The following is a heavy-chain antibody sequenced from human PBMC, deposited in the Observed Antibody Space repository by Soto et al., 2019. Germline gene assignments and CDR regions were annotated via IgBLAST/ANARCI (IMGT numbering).Heavy chain of an antibody. J-gene: IGHJ5*02. CDR2: IYYSGST. V-gene: IGHV4-31*03. CDR1: GGSISSGGYY. CDR3: ARGYSRSSGVWFDP. Sequence: PSETLSLTCTVSGGSISSGGYYWSWIRQHPGKGLEWIGYIYYSGSTYYNPSLKSRVTISVDTSKNQFSLKLSSVTAADTAVYYCARGYSRSSGVWFDPWGQGTLVTVSS. D-gene: IGHD6-6*01.